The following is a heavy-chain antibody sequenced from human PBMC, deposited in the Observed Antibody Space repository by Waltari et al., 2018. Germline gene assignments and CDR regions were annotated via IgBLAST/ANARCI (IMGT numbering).Heavy chain of an antibody. J-gene: IGHJ4*02. Sequence: QVQLQQWGARLLKPSETLSLTCGVNGGSLSGYYWSWIRQPPGEGLEWIGEISHSGTTNYNPSLKSRVTMSVDMSKNNFSLNLSSVTAADTAVYYCARKPAYTSGWGFDYWGQGTLATVSS. V-gene: IGHV4-34*01. D-gene: IGHD6-19*01. CDR1: GGSLSGYY. CDR3: ARKPAYTSGWGFDY. CDR2: ISHSGTT.